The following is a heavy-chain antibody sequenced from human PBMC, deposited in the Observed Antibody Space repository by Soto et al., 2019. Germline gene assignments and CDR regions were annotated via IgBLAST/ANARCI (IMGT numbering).Heavy chain of an antibody. CDR1: GFTFDDFA. CDR3: AKDNRADRGAFDY. D-gene: IGHD3-10*01. Sequence: DVQLVESGGGLVQPGRSLRLSCAASGFTFDDFAMHWVRQAPGKGLEWVSGISWNSAMIGYADSVKGRFTISRDNAKDSPYLEMDSLRPEDTALYFCAKDNRADRGAFDYWGQGTLVSVCS. V-gene: IGHV3-9*01. J-gene: IGHJ4*02. CDR2: ISWNSAMI.